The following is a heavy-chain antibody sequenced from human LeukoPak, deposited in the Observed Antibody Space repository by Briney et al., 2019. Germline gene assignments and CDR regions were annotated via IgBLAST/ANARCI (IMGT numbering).Heavy chain of an antibody. J-gene: IGHJ6*04. CDR3: AELGITMIGGV. CDR1: GFTFSSYS. D-gene: IGHD3-10*02. V-gene: IGHV3-21*01. CDR2: INSRSSYL. Sequence: GGSLRLSCAASGFTFSSYSMNWVRQAPGKGLEWVSSINSRSSYLYYADSVKGRITISRDNAKNSLYLQMISLRAEDTAVYYCAELGITMIGGVWGKGTTVTISS.